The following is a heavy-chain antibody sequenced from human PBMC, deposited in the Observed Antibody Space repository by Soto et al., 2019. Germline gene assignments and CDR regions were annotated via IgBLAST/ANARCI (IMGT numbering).Heavy chain of an antibody. CDR1: GYTFNNYG. CDR3: ARCYCSVGSCYTCWHFDL. J-gene: IGHJ2*01. V-gene: IGHV1-18*01. D-gene: IGHD2-15*01. Sequence: QVQLVQSGAEVKKPGASVKVSCKASGYTFNNYGISWVRQAPGQGLEWMGWIGPYNGNTDHAQNFQGRVTKTTDTSTNTAYMELRSLRSDDTALYYCARCYCSVGSCYTCWHFDLWGRGTLVTVSS. CDR2: IGPYNGNT.